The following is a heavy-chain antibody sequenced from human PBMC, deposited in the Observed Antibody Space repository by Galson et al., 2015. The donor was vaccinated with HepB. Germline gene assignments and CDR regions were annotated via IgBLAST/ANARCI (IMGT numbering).Heavy chain of an antibody. D-gene: IGHD2-2*01. V-gene: IGHV3-21*01. Sequence: SLRLSCAASGFTFSSYSMNWVRQAPGKGLEWVSSISSSSSYIYYADSVKGRFTISRDNAKNSLYLQMNSLRAEDTAVYYCARDPAAATRDYWGQGTLVTVSS. CDR1: GFTFSSYS. CDR2: ISSSSSYI. CDR3: ARDPAAATRDY. J-gene: IGHJ4*02.